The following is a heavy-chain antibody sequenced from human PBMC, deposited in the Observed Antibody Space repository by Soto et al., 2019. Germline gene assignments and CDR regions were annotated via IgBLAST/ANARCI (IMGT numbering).Heavy chain of an antibody. D-gene: IGHD5-18*01. CDR1: GGSVSTRGSS. CDR3: ARGGKDKAMVTAQFDY. CDR2: IYHSGST. Sequence: PSEILSLTYAVSGGSVSTRGSSWALIRQQPGKGLEWIGYIYHSGSTYYNPSLKSRVTISVDRSKNQFSLKLSSVTAADTAVLYCARGGKDKAMVTAQFDYWGQG. V-gene: IGHV4-30-2*01. J-gene: IGHJ4*02.